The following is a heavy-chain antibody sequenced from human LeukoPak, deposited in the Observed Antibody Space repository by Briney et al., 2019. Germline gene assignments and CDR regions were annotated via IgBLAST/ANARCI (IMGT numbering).Heavy chain of an antibody. CDR2: SRNRVNSYIT. D-gene: IGHD4-17*01. J-gene: IGHJ4*02. Sequence: GSLRLSCAVSGFIFSDHYLDWVRQAPGTGLEWIGRSRNRVNSYITEYAASVKGRFTISRDDSKNSLYLQMNSLKSEDTAVYFCARGSDYGRNSFDYWGQGTLATVSS. CDR1: GFIFSDHY. CDR3: ARGSDYGRNSFDY. V-gene: IGHV3-72*01.